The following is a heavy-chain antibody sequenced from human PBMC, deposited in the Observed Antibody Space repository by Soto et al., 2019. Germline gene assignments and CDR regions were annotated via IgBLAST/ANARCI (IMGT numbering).Heavy chain of an antibody. J-gene: IGHJ4*02. CDR3: ARGFPETYYDILTGYYKRTFDY. Sequence: ASVKVSCKASGYTFTSYDINWVRQATGQGLEWMGWMNPNSGNTGYAQKFQGRVTMTRNTSISTAYMELSSLRSEGTAVYYCARGFPETYYDILTGYYKRTFDYWDQGTLVTVSS. V-gene: IGHV1-8*01. CDR2: MNPNSGNT. CDR1: GYTFTSYD. D-gene: IGHD3-9*01.